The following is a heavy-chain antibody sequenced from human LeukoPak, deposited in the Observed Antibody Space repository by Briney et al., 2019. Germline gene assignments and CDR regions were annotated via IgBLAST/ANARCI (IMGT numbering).Heavy chain of an antibody. V-gene: IGHV1-8*01. CDR3: ARGWGSGWFDP. CDR2: MNPHSGTT. D-gene: IGHD7-27*01. Sequence: ASVKVSCKASGYTFTSYDINWVRQATGQGLGWMGWMNPHSGTTGYAQKFQGRATMTRNNSISTAYMELSSLRSEDTAVYYCARGWGSGWFDPWGQGTQVTVSS. J-gene: IGHJ5*02. CDR1: GYTFTSYD.